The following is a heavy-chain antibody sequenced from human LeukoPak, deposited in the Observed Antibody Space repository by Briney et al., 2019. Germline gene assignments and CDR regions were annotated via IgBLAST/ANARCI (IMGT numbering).Heavy chain of an antibody. CDR2: IKPDGGEK. J-gene: IGHJ4*02. V-gene: IGHV3-7*03. CDR1: GGSFSGYY. D-gene: IGHD3-22*01. CDR3: ATNYYDSSRAASDY. Sequence: PSETLSLTCAVYGGSFSGYYWSWIRQPPGKGLEWVANIKPDGGEKFYVDSVRGRFTISRDNAKNSLYLQMNSLRAEDTAVYYCATNYYDSSRAASDYWGQGTLVTVSS.